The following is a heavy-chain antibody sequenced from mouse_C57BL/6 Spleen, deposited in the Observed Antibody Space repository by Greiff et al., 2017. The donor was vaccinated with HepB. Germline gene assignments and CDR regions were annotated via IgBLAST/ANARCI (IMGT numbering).Heavy chain of an antibody. J-gene: IGHJ4*01. Sequence: VQLQQSGAELVKPGASVKLSCKASGYTFTEYTIHWVKQRSGQGLEWIGWFYPGSGSIKYNEKFKDKATLTADKSSSTVYMELSRLTSEDSAVFFWARHEDYYGSSYVLGEFAMDYWGQGTSVTVSS. CDR3: ARHEDYYGSSYVLGEFAMDY. CDR2: FYPGSGSI. CDR1: GYTFTEYT. V-gene: IGHV1-62-2*01. D-gene: IGHD1-1*01.